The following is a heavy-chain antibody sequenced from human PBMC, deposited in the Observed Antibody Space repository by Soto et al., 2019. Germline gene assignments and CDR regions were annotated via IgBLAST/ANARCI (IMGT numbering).Heavy chain of an antibody. V-gene: IGHV3-30-3*01. CDR1: GCPFTSYA. Sequence: QVLLVESGGGVVQPGTSLTLSCAASGCPFTSYAMHWVRQTPEKGLQWLTIISSDGSTIHYVDSVKGRFTISRDNSKNTVYLQMNSLRADDTAVYYCARGTGTVSFLIDYWGQGTLVTVSS. J-gene: IGHJ4*02. D-gene: IGHD4-17*01. CDR3: ARGTGTVSFLIDY. CDR2: ISSDGSTI.